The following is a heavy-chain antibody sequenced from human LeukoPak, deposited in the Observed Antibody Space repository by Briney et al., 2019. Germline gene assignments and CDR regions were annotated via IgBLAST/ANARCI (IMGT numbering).Heavy chain of an antibody. D-gene: IGHD2/OR15-2a*01. CDR2: ISHSGTT. V-gene: IGHV4-34*01. CDR1: GGSFTACY. J-gene: IGHJ5*02. Sequence: SETLSLTCAVYGGSFTACYWNWIRQPPGKGLEWIGEISHSGTTNSNPSLKSRVTISVDTSKNQFSLKLSSVTAADTAVYYCARANRRRSRNFFDPWGQGTLVTVSS. CDR3: ARANRRRSRNFFDP.